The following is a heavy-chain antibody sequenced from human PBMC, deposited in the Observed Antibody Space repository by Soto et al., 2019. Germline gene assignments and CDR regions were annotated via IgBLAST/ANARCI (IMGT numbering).Heavy chain of an antibody. CDR3: ARGRYGDY. CDR1: GYTFTSYG. J-gene: IGHJ4*02. V-gene: IGHV1-18*01. Sequence: QVHLVQSGAEVKKPGASVKVSCKGSGYTFTSYGITWVRQAPGQGLEWMGWISAQNGNTNYAQKLQGRVTVTRDTATRTDYMELRSLRSDDTAVYYWARGRYGDYWGQGALVTASS. CDR2: ISAQNGNT. D-gene: IGHD1-1*01.